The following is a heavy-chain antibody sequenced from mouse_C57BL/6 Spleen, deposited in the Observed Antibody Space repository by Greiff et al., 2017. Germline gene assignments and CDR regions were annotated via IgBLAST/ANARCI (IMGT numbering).Heavy chain of an antibody. D-gene: IGHD1-1*01. CDR1: GFTFSSYG. Sequence: EVQGVESGGDLVKPGGSLKLSCAASGFTFSSYGMSWVRQTPDKRLEWVATISSGGSYTYYPDSVKGRFTISRDNAKNTLYLQMSSLKSEDTAMYYCARLRGYGSSYYFDYWGQGTTHTVSS. CDR2: ISSGGSYT. CDR3: ARLRGYGSSYYFDY. J-gene: IGHJ2*01. V-gene: IGHV5-6*01.